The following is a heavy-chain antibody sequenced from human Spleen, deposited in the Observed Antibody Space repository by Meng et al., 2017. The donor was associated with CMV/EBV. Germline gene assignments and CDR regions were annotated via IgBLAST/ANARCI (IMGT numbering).Heavy chain of an antibody. J-gene: IGHJ4*02. CDR2: INHSGRT. D-gene: IGHD5-24*01. V-gene: IGHV4-34*01. CDR3: ARGGSDGYYFDY. Sequence: NWIRQPPGKGLEWVGEINHSGRTNYNPSLKSRVTISVDTSKNQFSLKLTSVTAADTAVYYCARGGSDGYYFDYWGQGTLVTVSS.